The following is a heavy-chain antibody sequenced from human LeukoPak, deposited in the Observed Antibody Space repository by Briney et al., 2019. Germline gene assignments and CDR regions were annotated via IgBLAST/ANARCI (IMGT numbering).Heavy chain of an antibody. CDR2: ISVSGDST. J-gene: IGHJ5*02. D-gene: IGHD6-19*01. CDR3: AKELFTGWHGWFDP. CDR1: GFIFSNYA. V-gene: IGHV3-23*01. Sequence: GGSLRLSCAASGFIFSNYAMTWVRQAPGKGLEWVSGISVSGDSTLYADSVQGRSTISRDNSKNTVYLQMNSLRAEDTATYYCAKELFTGWHGWFDPWGQGTLVTVSS.